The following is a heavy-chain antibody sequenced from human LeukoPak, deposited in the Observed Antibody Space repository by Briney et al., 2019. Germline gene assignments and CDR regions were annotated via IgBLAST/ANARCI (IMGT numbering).Heavy chain of an antibody. J-gene: IGHJ3*02. CDR2: ISSSSSYI. CDR3: AREPDYGDKQGGDAFDI. Sequence: SGGSLRLSCAASGLTFSSYSMNWVRQAPGKGLEWVSSISSSSSYIYYADSVKGRFTISRDNAKNSLYLQMNSLRAEDTAVYYCAREPDYGDKQGGDAFDIWGQGTMVTVSS. CDR1: GLTFSSYS. D-gene: IGHD4-17*01. V-gene: IGHV3-21*01.